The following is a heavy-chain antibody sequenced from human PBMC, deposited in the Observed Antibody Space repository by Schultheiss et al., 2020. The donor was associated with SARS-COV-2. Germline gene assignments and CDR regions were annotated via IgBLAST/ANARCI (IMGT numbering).Heavy chain of an antibody. CDR2: INHSGST. J-gene: IGHJ6*04. V-gene: IGHV4-34*01. Sequence: SETLSLTCAVSSYSISSGYYWSWIRQPPVKGLEWIGEINHSGSTNYNPSLKSRVTISVDTSKNQFSLKLSSVTAADTAVYYCARVDYYGSGSYSMDVWGKGTTVTVSS. CDR3: ARVDYYGSGSYSMDV. CDR1: SYSISSGYY. D-gene: IGHD3-10*01.